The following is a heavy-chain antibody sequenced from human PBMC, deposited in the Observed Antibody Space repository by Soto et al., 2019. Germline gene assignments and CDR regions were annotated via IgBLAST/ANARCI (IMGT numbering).Heavy chain of an antibody. CDR3: AKDRGFSDPFVY. CDR1: GFAFSSYA. Sequence: EVQLLESGGGLVQPGGSLRLSCAASGFAFSSYAMSWVRQAPGKGLEWVSSISGSTSGTYYADAVKGRFTISRDNSNNTLDIQMSSLSAEDTAVYYCAKDRGFSDPFVYCGQGALVTVSS. D-gene: IGHD3-10*01. V-gene: IGHV3-23*01. J-gene: IGHJ4*02. CDR2: ISGSTSGT.